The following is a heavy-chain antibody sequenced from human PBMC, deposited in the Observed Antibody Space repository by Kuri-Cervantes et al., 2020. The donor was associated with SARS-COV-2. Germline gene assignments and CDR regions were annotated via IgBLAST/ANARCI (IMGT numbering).Heavy chain of an antibody. CDR1: GFNLSSYE. CDR3: TRMSSGGSPDY. J-gene: IGHJ4*02. V-gene: IGHV3-48*03. Sequence: LSLTCVASGFNLSSYEMNWVRQAPGRGLEWVSYISSSGSTIYYADSVKGRFTIPRDNAKNSLYLQMSSLRVEATAVYYCTRMSSGGSPDYWGQGTLVTVSS. CDR2: ISSSGSTI. D-gene: IGHD2-15*01.